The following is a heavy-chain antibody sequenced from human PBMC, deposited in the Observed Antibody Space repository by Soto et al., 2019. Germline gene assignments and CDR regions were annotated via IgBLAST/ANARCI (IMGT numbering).Heavy chain of an antibody. D-gene: IGHD2-21*01. J-gene: IGHJ5*02. CDR1: GFTFSIYW. V-gene: IGHV3-7*04. Sequence: EVQLVESGGGLVQPGGSLRLSCAASGFTFSIYWMTWVRQAPGKGLESVANINPDGSERYYVDSVKGRFTISRDNAKNSLYLQMNSLRVEDTALYYCTRDLNHDCGPWGQGTLVTVSS. CDR3: TRDLNHDCGP. CDR2: INPDGSER.